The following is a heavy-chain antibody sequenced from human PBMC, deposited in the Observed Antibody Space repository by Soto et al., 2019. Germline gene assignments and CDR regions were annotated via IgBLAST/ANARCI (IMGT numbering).Heavy chain of an antibody. CDR3: AKEAAAGSFFDP. J-gene: IGHJ5*02. CDR1: GFTFDDYT. Sequence: EVQLVESGGVVVQPGGSLRLSCAASGFTFDDYTMHWVRQAPGKGLEWVSLISWDDGSTYYADSVKGRFTISRDNSKNSLYLQMNSLRTEDTALYYCAKEAAAGSFFDPWGQGTLVTVSS. D-gene: IGHD6-13*01. CDR2: ISWDDGST. V-gene: IGHV3-43*01.